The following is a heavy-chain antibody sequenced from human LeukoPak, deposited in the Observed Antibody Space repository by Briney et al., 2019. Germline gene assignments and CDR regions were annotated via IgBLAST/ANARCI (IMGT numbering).Heavy chain of an antibody. Sequence: SETLSLTCTVSGGSISSGGYYWSWIRQHPGKGLEWIGYIYYSGSAYYNPSLKSRVTISVDTSKNQFSLKLSSVTAADTAVYYCARDYGSSSDYYYMDVWGKGTTVTVSS. CDR2: IYYSGSA. J-gene: IGHJ6*03. CDR3: ARDYGSSSDYYYMDV. CDR1: GGSISSGGYY. V-gene: IGHV4-31*03. D-gene: IGHD6-6*01.